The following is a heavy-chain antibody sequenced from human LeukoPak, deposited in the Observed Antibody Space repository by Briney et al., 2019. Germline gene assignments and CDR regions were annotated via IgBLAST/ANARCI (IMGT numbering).Heavy chain of an antibody. V-gene: IGHV3-23*01. CDR1: GFTFSGYA. Sequence: PGGSLRLSCAASGFTFSGYARSWVRQAPGGGLEWVSAISGSGDTTYHADSVKGRSTISRDNSGNRLSLQMDSLRAEDTAVYFCAKDTTAWWYHRAYMDVWGKGTTVTVSS. CDR2: ISGSGDTT. D-gene: IGHD2-15*01. CDR3: AKDTTAWWYHRAYMDV. J-gene: IGHJ6*03.